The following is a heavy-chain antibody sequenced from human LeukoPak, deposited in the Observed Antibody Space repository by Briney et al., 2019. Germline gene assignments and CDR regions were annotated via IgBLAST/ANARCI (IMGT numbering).Heavy chain of an antibody. CDR2: ISAYNGNT. J-gene: IGHJ6*03. Sequence: GASVKVSCKASGYTFTSYGISWVRQAPGQGLEWMGWISAYNGNTNYAQKLQGRVTMTTDTSTSTAYMELRSLRSDDTAVYYCARDGESSDSSGYLYYYYYYMDVWGKGTTVTISS. CDR3: ARDGESSDSSGYLYYYYYYMDV. CDR1: GYTFTSYG. V-gene: IGHV1-18*01. D-gene: IGHD3-22*01.